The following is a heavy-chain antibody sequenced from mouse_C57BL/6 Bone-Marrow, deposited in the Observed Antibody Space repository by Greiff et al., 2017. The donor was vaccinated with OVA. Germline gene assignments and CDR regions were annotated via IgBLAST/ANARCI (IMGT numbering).Heavy chain of an antibody. J-gene: IGHJ4*01. CDR1: GYSFTGYF. Sequence: VQLKQSGPELVKPGDSVKISCKASGYSFTGYFMNWVMQSHGKSLEWIGRINPYNGDTFYNQKFKGKATLTVDKSSSTAHMELRSLTSEDSAVYYCARWEVYGGYAMDYWGQGTSVTVSS. D-gene: IGHD1-1*02. CDR3: ARWEVYGGYAMDY. CDR2: INPYNGDT. V-gene: IGHV1-20*01.